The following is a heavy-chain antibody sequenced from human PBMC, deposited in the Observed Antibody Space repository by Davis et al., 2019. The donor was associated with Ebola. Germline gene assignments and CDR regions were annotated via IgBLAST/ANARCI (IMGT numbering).Heavy chain of an antibody. J-gene: IGHJ6*02. CDR3: ARGYGDFYYYGMDV. Sequence: AASVKVSCKASGYTFTGYYMHWVRQAPGQGLEWMGWINPNSGGTNYAQKFQGWVTMTRDTSISTAYMELSRLRSDDTAVYYCARGYGDFYYYGMDVWGQGTTVTVSS. V-gene: IGHV1-2*04. CDR2: INPNSGGT. D-gene: IGHD4-17*01. CDR1: GYTFTGYY.